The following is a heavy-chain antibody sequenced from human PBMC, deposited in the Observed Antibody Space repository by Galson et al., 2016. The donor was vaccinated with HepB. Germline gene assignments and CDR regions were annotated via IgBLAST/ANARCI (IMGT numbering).Heavy chain of an antibody. Sequence: SLRLSCAASGFAFSTYWMSWVRQAPGKGLEWVAKIKEDGSEKYYVDSVKGRFTIYRDNAKNSLYLHMNSLRAEDTAVYFCASQQWQWLRFDLWGRGTLVTVSS. CDR3: ASQQWQWLRFDL. D-gene: IGHD3-22*01. V-gene: IGHV3-7*03. CDR2: IKEDGSEK. J-gene: IGHJ2*01. CDR1: GFAFSTYW.